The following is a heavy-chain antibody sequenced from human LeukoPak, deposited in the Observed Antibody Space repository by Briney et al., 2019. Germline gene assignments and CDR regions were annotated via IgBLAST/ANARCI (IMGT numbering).Heavy chain of an antibody. CDR1: GFTFSSYA. Sequence: GGTLRLSCAASGFTFSSYAMHWVRQAPGKGLEWVAVISYDGSNKYYADSVKGRFTISRDNSKNTLYLQMNSLRAEDTAVYYCARDGWGVVAATRRFDYWGQGTLVTVSS. CDR2: ISYDGSNK. J-gene: IGHJ4*02. V-gene: IGHV3-30-3*01. CDR3: ARDGWGVVAATRRFDY. D-gene: IGHD2-15*01.